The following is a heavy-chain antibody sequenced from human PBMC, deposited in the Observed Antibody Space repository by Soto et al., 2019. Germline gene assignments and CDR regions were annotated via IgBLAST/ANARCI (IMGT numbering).Heavy chain of an antibody. V-gene: IGHV1-69*06. Sequence: QVQLVQSGAEVKKPGSSVKVSCKASGGTFSSYAISWVRQAPGQGLEWMGGIIPIFGTTNYAQKFQGRVTITADKSTSTAYMELSSLRSEDTAVYYCASRVAGTPFYYYYGMDVWGQGTTVTVSS. CDR3: ASRVAGTPFYYYYGMDV. J-gene: IGHJ6*02. CDR1: GGTFSSYA. CDR2: IIPIFGTT. D-gene: IGHD6-19*01.